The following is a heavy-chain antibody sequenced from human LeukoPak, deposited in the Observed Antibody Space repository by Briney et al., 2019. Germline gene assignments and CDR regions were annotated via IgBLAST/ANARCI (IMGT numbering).Heavy chain of an antibody. D-gene: IGHD6-13*01. V-gene: IGHV3-33*01. Sequence: GGSLRLSCAASGFTFSSYGMHWVRQAPGKGLEWVAVIWYDGSNKYYADSVKGRFTISRDNSKDTLYLQMNSLRAEDTAVYYCARGQLGLHDFDYWGQGTLVTASS. CDR2: IWYDGSNK. CDR1: GFTFSSYG. CDR3: ARGQLGLHDFDY. J-gene: IGHJ4*02.